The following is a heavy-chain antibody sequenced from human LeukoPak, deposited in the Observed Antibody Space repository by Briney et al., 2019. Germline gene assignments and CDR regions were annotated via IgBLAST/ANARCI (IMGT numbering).Heavy chain of an antibody. Sequence: PSETLSLTCTVSGGSISSSSYYWGWIRQPPGKGPEWIGSIYYSGSTYYNPSLKSRVTISVDTSKNQFSLKLSSVTAADTAVYYCARRVVDWTSWDGPWACFDYWGQGTLVTVSS. J-gene: IGHJ4*02. V-gene: IGHV4-39*01. CDR1: GGSISSSSYY. CDR3: ARRVVDWTSWDGPWACFDY. D-gene: IGHD5/OR15-5a*01. CDR2: IYYSGST.